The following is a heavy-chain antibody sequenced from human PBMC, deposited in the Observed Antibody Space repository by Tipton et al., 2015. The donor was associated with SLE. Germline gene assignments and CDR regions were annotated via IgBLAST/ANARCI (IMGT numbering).Heavy chain of an antibody. CDR2: IKQDGSEK. V-gene: IGHV3-7*03. CDR3: AKDATMIVVVNEDY. J-gene: IGHJ4*02. CDR1: GFTFSSYW. D-gene: IGHD3-22*01. Sequence: SLRLSCAASGFTFSSYWMSWVRQAPGKGLEWVANIKQDGSEKYYVDSVKGRFTISRDNAKNSLYLQMNSLRAEDTAVYYCAKDATMIVVVNEDYWGQGTLVTVSS.